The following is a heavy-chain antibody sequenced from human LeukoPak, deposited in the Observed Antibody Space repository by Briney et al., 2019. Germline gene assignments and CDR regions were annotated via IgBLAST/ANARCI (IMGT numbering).Heavy chain of an antibody. Sequence: GGSLRLSCVASGFTFSSYSMNWVRQAPGKGLEWVSSISSSSSYVYYADSVKGRFTISRDNAKNSLYLQMNSLRAEDTAVYYCASEDTAMSIIDYWGQGTLVTVSS. CDR3: ASEDTAMSIIDY. V-gene: IGHV3-21*01. J-gene: IGHJ4*02. D-gene: IGHD5-18*01. CDR2: ISSSSSYV. CDR1: GFTFSSYS.